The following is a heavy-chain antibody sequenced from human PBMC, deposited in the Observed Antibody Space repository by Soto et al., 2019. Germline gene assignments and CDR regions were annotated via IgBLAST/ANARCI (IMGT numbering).Heavy chain of an antibody. Sequence: QVQLQESGPGLVKPSQTLSLTCTVSGASISSGYWSWIRQSPGKGLEWIGYIYYDGRTHYNPSLRGRAIISVDTSKTHFSLILSSVPAAATAVYHCASSGVHDSPSYFWFYFDYWGQGSLVTVSS. CDR3: ASSGVHDSPSYFWFYFDY. D-gene: IGHD3-10*01. V-gene: IGHV4-30-4*01. J-gene: IGHJ4*02. CDR1: GASISSGY. CDR2: IYYDGRT.